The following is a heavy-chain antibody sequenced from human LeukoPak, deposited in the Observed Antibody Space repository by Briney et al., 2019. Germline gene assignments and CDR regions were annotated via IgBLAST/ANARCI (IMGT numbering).Heavy chain of an antibody. V-gene: IGHV3-21*01. J-gene: IGHJ4*02. CDR2: ISSSSSYI. CDR1: GFTFSSYS. CDR3: ARTGLGMYSFDS. Sequence: GGSLRLSSAASGFTFSSYSMNWVRQAPGKGLEWVSSISSSSSYIYYADSVKGRFTISRDKAKNSLYLQMNSLRAEDTAVYYCARTGLGMYSFDSWGRGTLVTVSS. D-gene: IGHD3/OR15-3a*01.